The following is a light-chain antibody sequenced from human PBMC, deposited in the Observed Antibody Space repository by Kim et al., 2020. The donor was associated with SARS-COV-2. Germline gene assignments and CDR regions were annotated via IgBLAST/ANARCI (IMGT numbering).Light chain of an antibody. CDR2: GTS. CDR3: QQFDFSPYA. Sequence: EVVLTQSPGTLSLSPGERATLSCRASQSVSSGHLAWYQQKPGQAPRLLIYGTSNRATGIPDRFGGSGSGTDFTLTISRLEPEDFAVYYCQQFDFSPYAFGQGTKLEI. V-gene: IGKV3-20*01. CDR1: QSVSSGH. J-gene: IGKJ2*01.